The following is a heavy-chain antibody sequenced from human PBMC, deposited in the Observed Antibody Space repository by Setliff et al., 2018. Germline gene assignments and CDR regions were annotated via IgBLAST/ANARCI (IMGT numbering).Heavy chain of an antibody. CDR2: ISSSSSYI. D-gene: IGHD3-3*01. Sequence: PGGSLRLSCAASGFTFSSYSMNWVRQAPGKGLEWVSSISSSSSYIYYADSVKGRFTISRDNAKNSLYLQMNSLRAEDTAVYYCARDPYYDFWSGYRREPLYYYYMDVWGKGTTVTVSS. J-gene: IGHJ6*03. V-gene: IGHV3-21*01. CDR3: ARDPYYDFWSGYRREPLYYYYMDV. CDR1: GFTFSSYS.